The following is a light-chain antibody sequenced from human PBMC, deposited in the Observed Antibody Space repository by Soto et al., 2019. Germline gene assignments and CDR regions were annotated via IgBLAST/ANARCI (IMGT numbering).Light chain of an antibody. J-gene: IGKJ1*01. Sequence: DIQMTQSTSTLSASVGDRVTITCRASQSISSWLAWYQQKPGKAPKLLIYKASSLESGVPSRFSGSGSGTEFTLTISSLQPDDFATYYCQQYNDYPWTFGPGTKVDIK. CDR1: QSISSW. CDR2: KAS. V-gene: IGKV1-5*03. CDR3: QQYNDYPWT.